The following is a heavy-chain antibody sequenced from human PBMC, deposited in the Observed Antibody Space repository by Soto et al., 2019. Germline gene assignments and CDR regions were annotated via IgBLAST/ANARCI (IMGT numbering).Heavy chain of an antibody. Sequence: SETLSLTCTVSGGSVTSDEDYWTWIRQSPGKGLEWIGYISNSGSTGYNTSLKTRLSMSVDRSENQFTLRLTSVTAADTAVYFCATESGSTYGYFDHWGQGTQVTVSS. CDR1: GGSVTSDEDY. D-gene: IGHD5-18*01. CDR3: ATESGSTYGYFDH. V-gene: IGHV4-30-4*01. CDR2: ISNSGST. J-gene: IGHJ4*02.